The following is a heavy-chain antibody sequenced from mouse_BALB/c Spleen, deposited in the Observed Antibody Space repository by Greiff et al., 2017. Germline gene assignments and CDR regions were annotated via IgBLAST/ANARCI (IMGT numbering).Heavy chain of an antibody. D-gene: IGHD2-10*02. V-gene: IGHV7-1*02. CDR3: ARGYGNQAWFAY. Sequence: EVKVVESGGGLVQPGGSLRLSCATSGFTFSDFYMEWVRQPPGKRLEWIAASRNKANDYTTEYSASVKGRFIVSRDTSQSILYLQMNALRAEDTAIYYCARGYGNQAWFAYWGQGTLVTVSA. CDR2: SRNKANDYTT. CDR1: GFTFSDFY. J-gene: IGHJ3*01.